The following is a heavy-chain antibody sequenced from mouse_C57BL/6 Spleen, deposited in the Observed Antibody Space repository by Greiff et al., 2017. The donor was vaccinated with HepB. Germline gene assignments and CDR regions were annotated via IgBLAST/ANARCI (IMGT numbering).Heavy chain of an antibody. V-gene: IGHV1-82*01. CDR1: GYAFSSSW. CDR3: AREGYGYVFAY. CDR2: IYPGDGDT. Sequence: QVQLKESGPELVKPGASVKISCKASGYAFSSSWMNWVKQRPGKGLEWIGRIYPGDGDTNYNGKFKGKATLTADKSSSTAYMQLSSLTSEDSAVYFGAREGYGYVFAYWGQGTLVAVSA. D-gene: IGHD2-2*01. J-gene: IGHJ3*01.